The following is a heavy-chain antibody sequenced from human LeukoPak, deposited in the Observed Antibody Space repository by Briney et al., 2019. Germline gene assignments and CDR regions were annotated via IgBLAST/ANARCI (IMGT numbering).Heavy chain of an antibody. D-gene: IGHD3-10*02. Sequence: GGTLRLSCAASGFTFSSYGMSWVRQAPGKGLEWVSAISGSGGSTYYADSVKGRFTISRDNTKNSLYLQMNSLRAEDTAVYYCAELGITMIGGVWGKGTTVTISS. CDR3: AELGITMIGGV. CDR2: ISGSGGST. J-gene: IGHJ6*04. V-gene: IGHV3-23*01. CDR1: GFTFSSYG.